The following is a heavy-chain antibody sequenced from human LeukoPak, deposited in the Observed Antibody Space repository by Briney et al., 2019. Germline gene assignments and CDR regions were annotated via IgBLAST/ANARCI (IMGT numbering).Heavy chain of an antibody. CDR2: IYSSGST. V-gene: IGHV3-53*01. CDR3: ARVFHSSGRHHYFDY. Sequence: GGSLRLSCAASGFTVSSNYMSWVRQAPGKGLEWVSVIYSSGSTYYADSVKSRVTISRDNSKNTLYLHMNSLGAEDTAVYYCARVFHSSGRHHYFDYWGQGTMVTVSS. J-gene: IGHJ4*02. D-gene: IGHD3-10*01. CDR1: GFTVSSNY.